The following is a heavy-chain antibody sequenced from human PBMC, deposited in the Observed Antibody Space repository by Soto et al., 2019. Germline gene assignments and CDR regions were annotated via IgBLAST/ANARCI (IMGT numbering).Heavy chain of an antibody. J-gene: IGHJ4*02. D-gene: IGHD2-2*01. CDR1: GGSFSGYY. CDR2: INHSGST. Sequence: SETLSLTCAVYGGSFSGYYWSWIRQPPGKGLEWIGEINHSGSTNYNPSLKSRVTISVDTSKNQFSLKLSSVTAADTAVYYCAGRYCSSTSCYFDYWGQGTLVTVSS. V-gene: IGHV4-34*01. CDR3: AGRYCSSTSCYFDY.